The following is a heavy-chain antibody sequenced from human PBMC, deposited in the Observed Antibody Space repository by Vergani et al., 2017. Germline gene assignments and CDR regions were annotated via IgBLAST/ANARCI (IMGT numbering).Heavy chain of an antibody. J-gene: IGHJ6*02. CDR3: ARDTTEVHYYYGMDV. V-gene: IGHV3-21*01. Sequence: EVQLVESGGGLVQPGGSLRLSCAASGFTVSSNYMNWVRQAPGKGLEWVSSISSSSSYIYYADSVKGRFTISRDNAKNSLYLQMNSLRAEDTAVYYCARDTTEVHYYYGMDVWGQGP. CDR1: GFTVSSNY. D-gene: IGHD4-23*01. CDR2: ISSSSSYI.